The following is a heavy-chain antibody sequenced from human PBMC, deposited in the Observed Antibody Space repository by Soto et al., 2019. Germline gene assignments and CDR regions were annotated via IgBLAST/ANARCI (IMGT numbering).Heavy chain of an antibody. CDR2: IFYRGST. D-gene: IGHD3-22*01. J-gene: IGHJ4*02. CDR3: ARHKSDCYLWPIDY. V-gene: IGHV4-39*01. Sequence: XGTLSLTCTVSGGSISSDRYYWGWIRQPPGKGLEWIGTIFYRGSTYYNPSLQSRVSTSVDMTRNQFSLKLTSVTAADTAVYYCARHKSDCYLWPIDYWGQGTLVTVSS. CDR1: GGSISSDRYY.